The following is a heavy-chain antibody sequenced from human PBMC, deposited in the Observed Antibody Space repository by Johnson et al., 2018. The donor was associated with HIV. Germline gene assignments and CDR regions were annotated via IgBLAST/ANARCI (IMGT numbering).Heavy chain of an antibody. CDR2: IYPGGST. CDR1: AFTVSSNY. Sequence: VQLLESGGVVVQPGGSLRLSCAASAFTVSSNYMSWVRQAPGKGLEWVSIIYPGGSTYYTDAWKGRFTISRDNSDNPLFLQMNSLRADDTAMYYCALSTSWSIAFDIWGQGTMVTVSS. D-gene: IGHD6-13*01. CDR3: ALSTSWSIAFDI. V-gene: IGHV3-53*01. J-gene: IGHJ3*02.